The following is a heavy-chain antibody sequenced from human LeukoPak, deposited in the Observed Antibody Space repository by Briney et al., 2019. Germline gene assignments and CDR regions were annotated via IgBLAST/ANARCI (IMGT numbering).Heavy chain of an antibody. D-gene: IGHD3-10*01. CDR3: ARAQWAYGSGSSDY. V-gene: IGHV1-69*13. J-gene: IGHJ4*02. Sequence: GASVKVSCKASGGTFSRHSISWVRQSPGQGLEWMGGIIPIFGTANYAQKFQGRVTITADESTSTAYMELSSLRSEDTAVYYCARAQWAYGSGSSDYWGQGTLVTVSS. CDR1: GGTFSRHS. CDR2: IIPIFGTA.